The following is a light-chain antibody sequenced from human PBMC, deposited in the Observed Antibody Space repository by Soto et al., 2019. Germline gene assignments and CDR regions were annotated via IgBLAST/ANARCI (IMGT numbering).Light chain of an antibody. J-gene: IGKJ1*01. CDR3: QPYGSSPWT. Sequence: IGLTHSPGTLSLSPGERATPSFRASHRGSSSSLAWYQQKPGQAPRLLISGASSRATGIPARFSGSGSGPEFTLTISRLEPEDFAVYYCQPYGSSPWTFGQGTKVDI. CDR2: GAS. CDR1: HRGSSSS. V-gene: IGKV3-20*01.